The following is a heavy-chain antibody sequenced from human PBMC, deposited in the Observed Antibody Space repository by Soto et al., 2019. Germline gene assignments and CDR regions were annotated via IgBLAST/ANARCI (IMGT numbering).Heavy chain of an antibody. Sequence: GGSLRLPCAASGFTFSSYGMHWVRQAPGKGLEWVAVISYDGSNKYYADSVKGRFTISRDNSKNTLYLQMNSLRAEDTAVYYCAKETILSIAARRSWFDPWGQGTLVTVSS. D-gene: IGHD6-6*01. V-gene: IGHV3-30*18. CDR3: AKETILSIAARRSWFDP. J-gene: IGHJ5*02. CDR1: GFTFSSYG. CDR2: ISYDGSNK.